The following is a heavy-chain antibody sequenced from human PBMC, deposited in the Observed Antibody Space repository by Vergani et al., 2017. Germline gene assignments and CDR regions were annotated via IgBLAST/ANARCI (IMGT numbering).Heavy chain of an antibody. CDR1: GFTFSSYW. V-gene: IGHV3-7*03. J-gene: IGHJ5*02. CDR3: AGGYCSSTSCYANWFDP. Sequence: EVQLVESGGGLVQPGGSLRLSCAASGFTFSSYWMSWVRQAPGKGLEWVANIKQDGSEKYYVDSVKGRFTISRDNAKNSLYLQMNSLRAEDTAVYYCAGGYCSSTSCYANWFDPWGQGTLVTVSS. CDR2: IKQDGSEK. D-gene: IGHD2-2*01.